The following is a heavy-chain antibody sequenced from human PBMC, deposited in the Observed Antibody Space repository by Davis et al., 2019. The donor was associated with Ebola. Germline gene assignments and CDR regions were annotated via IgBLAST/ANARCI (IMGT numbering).Heavy chain of an antibody. CDR2: IYHTGNT. V-gene: IGHV4/OR15-8*02. D-gene: IGHD3-10*01. J-gene: IGHJ6*02. Sequence: SETLSLTCAVSGGSINSANWWTWVRQSPGKGLEWIGEIYHTGNTNYNPSLESRFTISRDKSKNQFSLRLTSVTAADTAVYFCARDKSDTSLIRGPFGLDVWGQGTTVTVSS. CDR3: ARDKSDTSLIRGPFGLDV. CDR1: GGSINSANW.